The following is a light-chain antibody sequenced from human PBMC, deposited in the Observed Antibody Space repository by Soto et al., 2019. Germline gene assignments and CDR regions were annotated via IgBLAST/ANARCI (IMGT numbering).Light chain of an antibody. J-gene: IGLJ1*01. CDR1: SSDVGTYNY. CDR3: SSYAGNNNLYV. Sequence: QSALTQPPSASGSPGQSVTISCPGTSSDVGTYNYVSWYQQHPGKAPKLMIYEVNKRPAGVPDRFSGSKSGIMASLTVSGLQAEDEADYYCSSYAGNNNLYVFGTGTKVTVL. V-gene: IGLV2-8*01. CDR2: EVN.